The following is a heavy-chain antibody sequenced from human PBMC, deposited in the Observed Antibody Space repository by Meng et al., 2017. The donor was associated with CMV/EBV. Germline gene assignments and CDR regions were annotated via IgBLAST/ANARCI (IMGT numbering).Heavy chain of an antibody. Sequence: GFTFDDYGMSWVRQAPGKGLEWVSSINWNGGSTGYADSVKGRFTISRDNAKNSLYLQMNSLRAEDTALYYCARFYYDSSGPLFDYWGQGTLVTVSS. D-gene: IGHD3-22*01. CDR1: GFTFDDYG. CDR3: ARFYYDSSGPLFDY. V-gene: IGHV3-20*03. J-gene: IGHJ4*02. CDR2: INWNGGST.